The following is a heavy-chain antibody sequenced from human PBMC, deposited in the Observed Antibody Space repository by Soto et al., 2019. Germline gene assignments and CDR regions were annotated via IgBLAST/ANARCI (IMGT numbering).Heavy chain of an antibody. CDR1: GFTFSNYG. CDR2: ISYDGSNK. D-gene: IGHD2-2*01. CDR3: AREDSIIIPAVSDF. V-gene: IGHV3-30*03. J-gene: IGHJ4*02. Sequence: GGSLRLSCAASGFTFSNYGMHWVRQAPGKGLDWVAVISYDGSNKYYADSVKGRFTISRDNSKNTLYLQMNSLRAEDTAVYYCAREDSIIIPAVSDFWGQGTLVTVSS.